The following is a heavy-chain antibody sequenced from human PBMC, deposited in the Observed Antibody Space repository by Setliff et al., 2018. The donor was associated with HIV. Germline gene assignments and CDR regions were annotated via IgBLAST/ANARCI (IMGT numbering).Heavy chain of an antibody. D-gene: IGHD3-22*01. Sequence: SETLSLTCNVEGSYMSNAYQLGWVRQSPGKGLEWIASVAYSGKVSYNPSLKSRVTISRDTSRTHFSLKMSTVTAADTAVYYCARVYDSSGYYFDFWGQGTLVTVSS. CDR1: GSYMSNAYQ. CDR3: ARVYDSSGYYFDF. CDR2: VAYSGKV. J-gene: IGHJ4*02. V-gene: IGHV4-38-2*02.